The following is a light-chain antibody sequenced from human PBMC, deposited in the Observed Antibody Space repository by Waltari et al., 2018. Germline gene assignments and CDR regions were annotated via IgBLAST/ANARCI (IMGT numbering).Light chain of an antibody. Sequence: AIRMTQSPSSLSASTGDRVPITCRASQGISSYLAWYQQKPGKAPKLLIYAASTLQSGVPSRFSGSGSGTDFTLTISCLQSEDFATYYCQHYYSYPHTFGQGTKLEIK. V-gene: IGKV1-8*01. CDR3: QHYYSYPHT. J-gene: IGKJ2*01. CDR1: QGISSY. CDR2: AAS.